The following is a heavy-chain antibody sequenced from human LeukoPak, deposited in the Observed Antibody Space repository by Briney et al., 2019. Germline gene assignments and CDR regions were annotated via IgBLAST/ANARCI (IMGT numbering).Heavy chain of an antibody. CDR3: ARDWSRITMVRGVILDY. Sequence: GGSLRLSCAASGFTFSSYWMSWVRQAPGKGLEWVANIKQDGSEKYYVDSVKGRFTISRDNAKNSLYLQMNSLRAEDTAVYYCARDWSRITMVRGVILDYWGQGTLVTVSS. CDR1: GFTFSSYW. CDR2: IKQDGSEK. D-gene: IGHD3-10*01. J-gene: IGHJ4*02. V-gene: IGHV3-7*01.